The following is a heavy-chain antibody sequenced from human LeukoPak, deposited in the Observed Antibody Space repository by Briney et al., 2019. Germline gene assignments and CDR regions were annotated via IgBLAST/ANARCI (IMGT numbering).Heavy chain of an antibody. CDR3: ARGTVRSSSPYNWFDP. CDR1: GGTFSSYA. Sequence: SVKVSCKASGGTFSSYAISWVRQAPGQGLEWMGGIIPIFGTANYAQKFQGRVTITTDESTSTAYMELSSLRSEDTAVYYCARGTVRSSSPYNWFDPWGQGTLVTVSS. V-gene: IGHV1-69*05. J-gene: IGHJ5*02. D-gene: IGHD6-6*01. CDR2: IIPIFGTA.